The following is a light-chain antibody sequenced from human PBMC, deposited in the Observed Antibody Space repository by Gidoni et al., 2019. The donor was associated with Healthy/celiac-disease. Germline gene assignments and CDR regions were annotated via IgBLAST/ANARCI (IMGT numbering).Light chain of an antibody. CDR2: DAS. CDR1: QSVSSY. Sequence: IVLTQSPATLSLSPGERATLSCRASQSVSSYLAWYQQQPGQAPRPLIYDASNRATGIPARFSGSGSGTDFTLTISSLEPEDFAVYYCQQRSNWPPLYTFGQGTKLEIK. CDR3: QQRSNWPPLYT. J-gene: IGKJ2*01. V-gene: IGKV3-11*01.